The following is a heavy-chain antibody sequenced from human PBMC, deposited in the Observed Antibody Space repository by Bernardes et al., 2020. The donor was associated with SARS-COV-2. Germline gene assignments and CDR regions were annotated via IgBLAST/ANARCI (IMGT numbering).Heavy chain of an antibody. Sequence: SETLSLTCTVSGGSISSGDYYWSWIRQHPGKGLEWIGYIYYSGSTFYKPSLKSRVTISVDTSKNQFSLKLSSVTAADTAVYYCARAFPPEDFVILPAAFDYWGQGTLVTVSS. V-gene: IGHV4-31*03. CDR1: GGSISSGDYY. D-gene: IGHD2-2*01. J-gene: IGHJ4*02. CDR3: ARAFPPEDFVILPAAFDY. CDR2: IYYSGST.